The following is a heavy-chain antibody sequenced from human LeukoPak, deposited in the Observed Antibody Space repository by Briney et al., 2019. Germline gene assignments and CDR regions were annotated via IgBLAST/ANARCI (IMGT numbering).Heavy chain of an antibody. V-gene: IGHV1-8*03. CDR1: GYTFTRND. J-gene: IGHJ5*02. D-gene: IGHD4-23*01. Sequence: ASVKVSCTASGYTFTRNDINWVRQATGQGLEWMGWMNPNSGNTDYAQKFQGRVTITRNTSIRPAYMELSSLRFEDPAAYYCARVPTKISTVVTRWFAPWGQGTLVTVSS. CDR3: ARVPTKISTVVTRWFAP. CDR2: MNPNSGNT.